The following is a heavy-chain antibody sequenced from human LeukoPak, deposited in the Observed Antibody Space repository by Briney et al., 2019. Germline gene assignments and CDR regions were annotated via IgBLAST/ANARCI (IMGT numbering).Heavy chain of an antibody. CDR2: INNDGSRT. CDR3: ARGPGYCTSANCLYYFDS. CDR1: GFTFSSYW. V-gene: IGHV3-74*01. J-gene: IGHJ4*02. Sequence: GGSLRLSCAASGFTFSSYWMHWVRQAPGKGLMWVSGINNDGSRTTYADSVKGRFTISRDNAKNTLYLQMNSLRAEDTAVFYCARGPGYCTSANCLYYFDSWGQGTLVTVSS. D-gene: IGHD2-2*01.